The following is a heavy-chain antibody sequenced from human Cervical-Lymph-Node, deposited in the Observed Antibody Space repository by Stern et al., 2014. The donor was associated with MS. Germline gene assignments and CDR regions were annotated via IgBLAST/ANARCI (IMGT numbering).Heavy chain of an antibody. D-gene: IGHD3-10*01. J-gene: IGHJ4*02. CDR3: ARQPLGELHFDY. CDR1: GGSVSSSIYY. Sequence: QVQLQESGPGLLKPSETLSLTCAFSGGSVSSSIYYWTWIRQPPGTGLEWIGSVSYTGSTNFNPSLKSRVTISVDTSRSQFSLKLTSVTAADTAVYYCARQPLGELHFDYWGLGTLVTVSP. CDR2: VSYTGST. V-gene: IGHV4-61*01.